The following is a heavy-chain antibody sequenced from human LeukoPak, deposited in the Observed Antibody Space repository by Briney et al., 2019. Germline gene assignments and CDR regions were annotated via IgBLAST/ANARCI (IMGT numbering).Heavy chain of an antibody. Sequence: SETLSLTCTVSGGSISSYYWSWIRQPPGKGLEWIGYIYYSGSTNYNPSLKSRVTISVDTSKNQFSLRLRSATAADTAIYFCARLRSRDGYNYDAFDIWGQGIMVTVSS. CDR2: IYYSGST. D-gene: IGHD5-12*01. V-gene: IGHV4-59*08. CDR1: GGSISSYY. CDR3: ARLRSRDGYNYDAFDI. J-gene: IGHJ3*02.